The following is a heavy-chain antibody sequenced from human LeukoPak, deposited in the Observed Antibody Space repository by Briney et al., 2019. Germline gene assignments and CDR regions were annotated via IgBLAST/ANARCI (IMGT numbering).Heavy chain of an antibody. CDR1: GFTFSDYW. CDR2: INSDGSST. CDR3: AKDTRGTTFDP. Sequence: GGSLRLSCATSGFTFSDYWMHWVRQAPGEGRAWVSRINSDGSSTSYADSVRGRFTISRDNAKNTLYLQMNSLRADDTAVYYCAKDTRGTTFDPWGQGTLVTVSS. D-gene: IGHD1-14*01. J-gene: IGHJ5*02. V-gene: IGHV3-74*01.